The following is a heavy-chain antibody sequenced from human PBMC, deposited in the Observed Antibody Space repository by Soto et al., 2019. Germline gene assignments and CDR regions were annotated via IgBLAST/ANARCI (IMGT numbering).Heavy chain of an antibody. CDR1: VGSISSYD. J-gene: IGHJ5*02. CDR3: ARVYSSGWHQWFHT. D-gene: IGHD6-19*01. CDR2: IYYSGST. Sequence: SETLSLTCTVSVGSISSYDWSLIRQRPGKGLECIWYIYYSGSTNYNPSLKSRVTISVDTSKNQFSLKLSSLTAVETAVYYCARVYSSGWHQWFHTWVPVTLVT. V-gene: IGHV4-59*13.